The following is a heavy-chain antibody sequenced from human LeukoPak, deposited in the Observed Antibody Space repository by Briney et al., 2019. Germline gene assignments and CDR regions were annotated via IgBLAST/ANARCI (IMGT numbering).Heavy chain of an antibody. D-gene: IGHD1-26*01. Sequence: GASVKVSCKVSGYTLTELSMHWVRQAPGKGLEWMGGFDPEDGETIYAQKFQGRVTMTEDTSTDTAYMELSSLRSEDTAVYYCATVSRWELWGLDWFDHWGQGTLVTVSS. CDR3: ATVSRWELWGLDWFDH. V-gene: IGHV1-24*01. CDR1: GYTLTELS. CDR2: FDPEDGET. J-gene: IGHJ5*02.